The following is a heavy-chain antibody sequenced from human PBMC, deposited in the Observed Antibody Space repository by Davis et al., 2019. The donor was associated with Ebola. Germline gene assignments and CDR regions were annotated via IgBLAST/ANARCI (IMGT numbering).Heavy chain of an antibody. CDR3: ARAKTGGFDY. J-gene: IGHJ4*02. CDR1: GFTFSRYW. V-gene: IGHV3-7*01. D-gene: IGHD7-27*01. Sequence: PGGSLRLSCAASGFTFSRYWMSWVRQAPGKGLEWVANIKQDGSEKYYVDSVKGRFTISRDNTKNSLYLQMNTLRAEDTAVYYCARAKTGGFDYWGQGTLVTVSS. CDR2: IKQDGSEK.